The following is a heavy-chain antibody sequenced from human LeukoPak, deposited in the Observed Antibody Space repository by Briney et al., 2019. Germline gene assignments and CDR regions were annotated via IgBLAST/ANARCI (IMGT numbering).Heavy chain of an antibody. Sequence: GGSLRLSCAASGFTFDDYAMHWVRQAPGKGLEWVSGISWNSGSIGYADSVKGRFTISRDNAKNSLYLQMNSLRAEDTALYYCAKDKSHDYDRSGFFDYWGQGTLDTVSS. CDR2: ISWNSGSI. J-gene: IGHJ4*02. CDR1: GFTFDDYA. D-gene: IGHD3-22*01. CDR3: AKDKSHDYDRSGFFDY. V-gene: IGHV3-9*01.